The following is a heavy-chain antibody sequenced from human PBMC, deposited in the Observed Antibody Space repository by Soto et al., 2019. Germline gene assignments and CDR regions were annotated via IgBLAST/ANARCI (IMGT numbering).Heavy chain of an antibody. CDR2: ISGSGGST. CDR3: AKDGVDPYDFDWNPSFDY. V-gene: IGHV3-23*01. Sequence: GGSLRLSCAASGFTFSSYAMSWVRQAPGKGLEWVSAISGSGGSTYYADSVKGRFTISRDNSKNTLYLQMNSLRAEDTAVYYCAKDGVDPYDFDWNPSFDYWGQGTLVTVSS. D-gene: IGHD3-9*01. J-gene: IGHJ4*02. CDR1: GFTFSSYA.